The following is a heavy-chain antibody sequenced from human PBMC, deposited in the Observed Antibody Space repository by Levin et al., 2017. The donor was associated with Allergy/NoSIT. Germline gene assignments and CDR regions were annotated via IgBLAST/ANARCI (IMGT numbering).Heavy chain of an antibody. D-gene: IGHD3-10*01. CDR3: ARAVAYYSLNEDYYYYMDV. CDR2: IYHSGST. V-gene: IGHV4-30-2*01. J-gene: IGHJ6*03. Sequence: SETLSLTCAVSGGSISSGGYSWSWIRQPPGKGLEWIGYIYHSGSTYYNPSLKSRVTISVDRSKNQFSLKLSSVTAADTAVYYCARAVAYYSLNEDYYYYMDVWGKGTTVTVSS. CDR1: GGSISSGGYS.